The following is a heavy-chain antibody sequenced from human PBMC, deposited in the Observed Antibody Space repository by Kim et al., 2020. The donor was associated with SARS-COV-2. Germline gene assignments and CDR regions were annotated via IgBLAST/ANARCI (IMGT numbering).Heavy chain of an antibody. CDR3: ARRGEQLDENPDY. CDR2: IYYSGST. J-gene: IGHJ4*02. V-gene: IGHV4-39*01. Sequence: SETLSLTCTVSGGSISSSSYYWGWIRQPPGKGLEWIGSIYYSGSTYYNPSLKSRVTISVDTSKNQFSLKLSSVTAADTAVYYCARRGEQLDENPDYWGQGTLVTVSS. CDR1: GGSISSSSYY. D-gene: IGHD6-13*01.